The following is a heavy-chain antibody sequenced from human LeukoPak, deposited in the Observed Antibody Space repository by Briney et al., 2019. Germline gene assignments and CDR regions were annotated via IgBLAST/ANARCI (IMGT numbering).Heavy chain of an antibody. V-gene: IGHV4-39*07. CDR2: IYYSGST. CDR1: GGSISSSSYY. CDR3: ARALGPGTLDY. Sequence: PSETLSLTCTVSGGSISSSSYYWGWIRQPPGKGLEWIGSIYYSGSTYYNPSLKSRVTISVDTSKNQFSLKLSSVTAADTAVYYCARALGPGTLDYWGQGTLVTVSS. J-gene: IGHJ4*02.